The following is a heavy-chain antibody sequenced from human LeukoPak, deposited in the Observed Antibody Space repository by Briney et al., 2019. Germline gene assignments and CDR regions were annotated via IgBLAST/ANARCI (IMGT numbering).Heavy chain of an antibody. CDR3: ASSDDSSGYYPYYYYGMDV. V-gene: IGHV4-31*03. Sequence: SETLSLTCTVSGGSINSGGYYWTWIRQSPGKGLEWIGNIYHSGSTYYNPSLKSRVTISGDTSKNQFSLKLSSVTAADTAVYYCASSDDSSGYYPYYYYGMDVWGQGTTVTVSS. D-gene: IGHD3-22*01. CDR2: IYHSGST. CDR1: GGSINSGGYY. J-gene: IGHJ6*02.